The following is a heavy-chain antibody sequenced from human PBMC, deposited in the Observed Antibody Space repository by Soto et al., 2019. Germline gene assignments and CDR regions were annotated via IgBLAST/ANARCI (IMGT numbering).Heavy chain of an antibody. CDR2: INPGDSDT. J-gene: IGHJ4*02. Sequence: RGESLKLSCKGSGYTFISYWIGWVRQVPGKGLEWMWIINPGDSDTRYSQSFQGQVTISTDKSISTPYLQWSSLKASDTAMYYWARLDWGISDGLFEYWGQGTLVTVSS. V-gene: IGHV5-51*01. CDR1: GYTFISYW. CDR3: ARLDWGISDGLFEY. D-gene: IGHD3-16*01.